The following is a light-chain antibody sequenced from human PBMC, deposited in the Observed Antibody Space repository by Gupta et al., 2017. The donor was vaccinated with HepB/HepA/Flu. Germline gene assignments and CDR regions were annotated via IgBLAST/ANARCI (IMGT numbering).Light chain of an antibody. CDR3: QQYKSYSPIT. CDR1: QSISSW. V-gene: IGKV1-5*03. CDR2: KAS. Sequence: DIQMTQSPSTLSASVGDRVTITCRASQSISSWLAWYQQKPGKAPKLLIYKASSLESGVPSRFSGSGSGTEFTLTISSRQHDDFASYYCQQYKSYSPITFGGGTKVEIK. J-gene: IGKJ4*01.